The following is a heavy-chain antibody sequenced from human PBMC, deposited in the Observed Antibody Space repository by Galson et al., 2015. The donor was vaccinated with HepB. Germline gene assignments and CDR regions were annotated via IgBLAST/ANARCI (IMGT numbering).Heavy chain of an antibody. J-gene: IGHJ3*02. D-gene: IGHD3-22*01. CDR1: GDSVSSNSAA. V-gene: IGHV6-1*01. CDR2: TYYRSKWYN. Sequence: CAISGDSVSSNSAAWNWIRQSPSRGLEWLGRTYYRSKWYNDYAVSVKSRITINPDTSKNQFSLQLNSVTPEDTAVYYCARDRDLYYYDSSGYFYAFDIWGQGTMVTVSS. CDR3: ARDRDLYYYDSSGYFYAFDI.